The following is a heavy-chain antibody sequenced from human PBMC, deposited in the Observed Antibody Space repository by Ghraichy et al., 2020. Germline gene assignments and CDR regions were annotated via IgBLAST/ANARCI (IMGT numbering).Heavy chain of an antibody. CDR3: ARGPVAKQQLVIGAFDI. CDR1: GFTFSDYY. CDR2: ISSSSSYT. D-gene: IGHD6-13*01. Sequence: GGSLRLSCAASGFTFSDYYMSWIRQAPGKGLEWVSYISSSSSYTNYADSVKGRFTISRDNAKNSLYLQMNSLRAEDTAVYYCARGPVAKQQLVIGAFDIWGQGTMVTVSS. V-gene: IGHV3-11*05. J-gene: IGHJ3*02.